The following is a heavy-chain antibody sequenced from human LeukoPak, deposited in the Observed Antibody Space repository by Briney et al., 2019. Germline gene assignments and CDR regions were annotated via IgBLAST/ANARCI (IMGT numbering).Heavy chain of an antibody. V-gene: IGHV1-2*02. CDR1: SYSFTSYY. CDR3: ARDYRTFDY. D-gene: IGHD4-11*01. CDR2: INPNSGGT. Sequence: AAVQISSNAASYSFTSYYMHWLRRAPGRGLLWMGWINPNSGGTNYAQKFQGRVTMTRDTSISTAYMELSRLRSDDTAVYYCARDYRTFDYWGKGTRVTVSS. J-gene: IGHJ4*02.